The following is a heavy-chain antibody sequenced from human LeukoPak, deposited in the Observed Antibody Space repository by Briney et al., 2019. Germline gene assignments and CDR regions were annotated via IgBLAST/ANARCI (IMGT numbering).Heavy chain of an antibody. V-gene: IGHV3-30*03. Sequence: PGGSLRLSCAASGFTFSSYVMHWVRQAPGKGLEWVAFISYDGSNKYYADSVKGRFTISRDNSKNTLYLQMNSLRVEDTAVYYCATVTTPFTRYFDWLLYWGQGTLVTVSS. CDR3: ATVTTPFTRYFDWLLY. CDR2: ISYDGSNK. D-gene: IGHD3-9*01. CDR1: GFTFSSYV. J-gene: IGHJ4*02.